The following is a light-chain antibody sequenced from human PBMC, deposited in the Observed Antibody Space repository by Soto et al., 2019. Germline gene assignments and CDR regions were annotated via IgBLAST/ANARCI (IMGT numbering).Light chain of an antibody. CDR2: EVS. CDR1: SSDVGSYNL. CDR3: SSYAGSNNFV. J-gene: IGLJ1*01. V-gene: IGLV2-8*01. Sequence: QSALTQPASVSGSPGQSITISCTGTSSDVGSYNLVSWYQQHPGKAPKLMIYEVSKRPSGVPDRFSGSKSGNTASLTVSGLQAEDEADYYCSSYAGSNNFVFGTGTKSPS.